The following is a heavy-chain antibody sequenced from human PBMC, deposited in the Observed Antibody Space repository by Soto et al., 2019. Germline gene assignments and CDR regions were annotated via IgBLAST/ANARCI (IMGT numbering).Heavy chain of an antibody. CDR2: ISGSGGST. CDR1: GFTFSSYA. CDR3: AKEGEYSSGWDNFDY. Sequence: GALRLSCAASGFTFSSYAMSWVRQAPGKGLEWVSAISGSGGSTYYADSVKGRFTISRDNSKNTLYLQMNSLRAEDTAVYYCAKEGEYSSGWDNFDYWGQGTLVTVSS. J-gene: IGHJ4*02. D-gene: IGHD6-19*01. V-gene: IGHV3-23*01.